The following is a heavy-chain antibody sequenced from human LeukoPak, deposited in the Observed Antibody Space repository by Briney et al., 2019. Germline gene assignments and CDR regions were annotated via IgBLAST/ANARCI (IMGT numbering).Heavy chain of an antibody. CDR2: IKSKTDGGTT. Sequence: GGSLRLSCAASGFTFSNAWMSWVRQAPGKGLEWVARIKSKTDGGTTDYAAPVKGRFTISRDDSKNTLYLQMNSLKTEDTAVYYCTTMTTVVTGSPYYYYYYYMDVWGKGTTVTVSS. CDR3: TTMTTVVTGSPYYYYYYYMDV. CDR1: GFTFSNAW. J-gene: IGHJ6*03. V-gene: IGHV3-15*01. D-gene: IGHD4-23*01.